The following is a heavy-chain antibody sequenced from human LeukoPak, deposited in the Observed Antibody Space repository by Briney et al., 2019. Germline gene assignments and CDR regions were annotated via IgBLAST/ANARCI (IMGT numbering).Heavy chain of an antibody. J-gene: IGHJ3*01. D-gene: IGHD3-10*02. V-gene: IGHV1-24*01. CDR3: ATEDPSGLDVLLN. CDR1: GFLLRESS. CDR2: FDAENGEM. Sequence: ASVKVSCKISGFLLRESSMHWVRQAPGKGLEWMGGFDAENGEMIYVQKLQGRVTMTEDISTDTAYMELSDLRSDDTAGYYCATEDPSGLDVLLNWGQGTMVTVSS.